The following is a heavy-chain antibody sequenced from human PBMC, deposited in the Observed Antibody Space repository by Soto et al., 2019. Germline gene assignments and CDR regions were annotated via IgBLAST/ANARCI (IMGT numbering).Heavy chain of an antibody. Sequence: SETLSLTCTVSGGSISSYYWSWIRQPPGKGLEWIGYIYYSGSTNYNPSLKSRVTISVDTSKNQFSLKLSSVTAADTAVYYCARVRYYDSSGYYSRDYYGMDVWGQGTTVTVSS. D-gene: IGHD3-22*01. CDR1: GGSISSYY. CDR2: IYYSGST. CDR3: ARVRYYDSSGYYSRDYYGMDV. V-gene: IGHV4-59*01. J-gene: IGHJ6*02.